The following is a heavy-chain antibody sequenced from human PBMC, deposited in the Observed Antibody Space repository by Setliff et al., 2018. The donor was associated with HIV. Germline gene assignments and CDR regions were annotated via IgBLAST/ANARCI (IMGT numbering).Heavy chain of an antibody. CDR3: AHRGYSDSFDP. Sequence: SGPTLVNPTQTLTLTCTFSGFSLSTYGLSVAWIRQPPGKAPEWLALVYWDDDKRYSPSLRSRLTITKDTSKNQLVHTMTNMQPDDTATYYCAHRGYSDSFDPWGQGTLVTVSS. V-gene: IGHV2-5*02. D-gene: IGHD2-2*02. CDR2: VYWDDDK. J-gene: IGHJ5*02. CDR1: GFSLSTYGLS.